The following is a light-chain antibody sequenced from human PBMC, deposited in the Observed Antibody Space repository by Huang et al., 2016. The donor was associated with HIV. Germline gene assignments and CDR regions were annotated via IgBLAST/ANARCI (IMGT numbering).Light chain of an antibody. Sequence: DILMTQSPSSLSASVGDRVTITCRASQSVSNYSNWYHQKPGKAPHLLIYAAASLQSWFPSSFSGSGSGTDFTLTISSLQPDDFATYYCQQSYSTPFYTFGQGTKLEIK. V-gene: IGKV1-39*01. CDR3: QQSYSTPFYT. J-gene: IGKJ2*01. CDR1: QSVSNY. CDR2: AAA.